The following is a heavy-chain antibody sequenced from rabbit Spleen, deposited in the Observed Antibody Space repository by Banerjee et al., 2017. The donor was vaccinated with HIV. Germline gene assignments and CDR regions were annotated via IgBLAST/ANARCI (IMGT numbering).Heavy chain of an antibody. J-gene: IGHJ4*01. CDR3: ASAYSDIYFNL. Sequence: QQLVESGGGLVKPGASLTLTCKASGFSFSNGYYMSWVRQAPGKGLEWIGCIGLGSGSTYFASWAKGRFTISKTSSTTVTLRMTSLTAADTATYFCASAYSDIYFNLWGPGTLVTVS. D-gene: IGHD6-1*01. CDR2: IGLGSGST. V-gene: IGHV1S40*01. CDR1: GFSFSNGYY.